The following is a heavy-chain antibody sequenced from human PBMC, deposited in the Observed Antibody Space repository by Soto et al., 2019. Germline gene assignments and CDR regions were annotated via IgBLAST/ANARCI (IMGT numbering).Heavy chain of an antibody. J-gene: IGHJ3*02. CDR1: GFSLSNARMG. D-gene: IGHD5-12*01. V-gene: IGHV2-26*01. CDR2: IFSNDEK. Sequence: QVTLKESGPVLVKPTETLTLTCTVSGFSLSNARMGVSWIRQPPGKALEWLAHIFSNDEKSYSTSLKSRLTSTKDTSKSHGVLTMTNMDPVDTATYYCARSTGYDLYAFDIWGQGTMVTVSS. CDR3: ARSTGYDLYAFDI.